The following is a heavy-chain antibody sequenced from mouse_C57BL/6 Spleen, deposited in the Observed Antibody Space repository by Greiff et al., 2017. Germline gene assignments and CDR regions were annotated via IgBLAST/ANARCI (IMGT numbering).Heavy chain of an antibody. CDR2: INPNNGGT. J-gene: IGHJ3*01. D-gene: IGHD2-5*01. CDR1: GYTFTDYN. CDR3: ARPYYINPAWFAY. V-gene: IGHV1-22*01. Sequence: EVKLQESGPELVKPGASVKMSCKASGYTFTDYNMHWVKQSHGKSLEWIGYINPNNGGTSYNQKFKGKATLTVNKSSSTAYMELRSLTSEDSAVYYCARPYYINPAWFAYWGQGTLVTVSA.